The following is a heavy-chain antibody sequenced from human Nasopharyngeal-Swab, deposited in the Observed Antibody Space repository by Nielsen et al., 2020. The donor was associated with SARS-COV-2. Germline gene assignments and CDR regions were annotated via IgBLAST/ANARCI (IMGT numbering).Heavy chain of an antibody. D-gene: IGHD3-22*01. V-gene: IGHV3-49*04. CDR2: IRGKAYGGTT. Sequence: GESLKISCTASGFTFGDYAMSWVRQAPGKGLEWVGFIRGKAYGGTTEYAASVKGRFTISRDDSKSIAYLQMNSLKTEDTAVYYCTFDSSGYYPHDAFDIWGQGTMVTVSS. CDR3: TFDSSGYYPHDAFDI. J-gene: IGHJ3*02. CDR1: GFTFGDYA.